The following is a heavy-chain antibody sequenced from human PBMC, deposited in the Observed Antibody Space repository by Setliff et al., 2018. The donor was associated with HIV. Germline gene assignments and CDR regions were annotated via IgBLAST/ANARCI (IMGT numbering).Heavy chain of an antibody. D-gene: IGHD1-26*01. Sequence: SETLSLTCTVSGYSISSSSYYWDWIRQPPGKGLEWIGSIYYSGSTYYTPSLKSRVTISVDTSKNQFSLKLSSVTAADTAVYYCARDFRVGWAVQDYWYFDLWGRGTLVTSPQ. CDR1: GYSISSSSYY. CDR2: IYYSGST. CDR3: ARDFRVGWAVQDYWYFDL. J-gene: IGHJ2*01. V-gene: IGHV4-39*07.